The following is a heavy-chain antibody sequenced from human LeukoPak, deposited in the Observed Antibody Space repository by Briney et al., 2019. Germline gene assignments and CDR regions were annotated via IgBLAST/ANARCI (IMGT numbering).Heavy chain of an antibody. Sequence: GGSLRLSCAASGFTFSSYGMHWVRQAPGKGLEWVAVISYDGSNKYYADSVKGRFTISRDNSKNTLYLQMNSLRDEDTAVYYCARRTYGGLDYWGQGTLVTVSS. D-gene: IGHD4-23*01. CDR2: ISYDGSNK. V-gene: IGHV3-30*03. CDR3: ARRTYGGLDY. CDR1: GFTFSSYG. J-gene: IGHJ4*02.